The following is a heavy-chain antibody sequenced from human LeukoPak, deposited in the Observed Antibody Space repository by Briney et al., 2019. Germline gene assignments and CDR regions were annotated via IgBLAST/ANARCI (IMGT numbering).Heavy chain of an antibody. CDR3: NRFNRWGHDY. CDR1: GFTFTNAW. CDR2: IKSKTDGGTT. V-gene: IGHV3-15*01. J-gene: IGHJ4*02. Sequence: GGSLRLSCAASGFTFTNAWMSWVRQAPGKGLEWVGRIKSKTDGGTTDYAAPVTGRFTISRDDSKNTLYLQMNSLKTEDTAVYYCNRFNRWGHDYWGQGTLVTVSS. D-gene: IGHD1-14*01.